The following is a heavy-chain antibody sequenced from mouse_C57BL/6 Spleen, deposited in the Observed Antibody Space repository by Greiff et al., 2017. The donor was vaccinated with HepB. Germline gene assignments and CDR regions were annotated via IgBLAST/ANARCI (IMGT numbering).Heavy chain of an antibody. CDR2: IYPGDGDT. CDR3: ARSSYREGYFDV. D-gene: IGHD2-14*01. Sequence: QVQLQQSGPELVKPGASVKISCKASGYAFSSSWMNWVKQRPGKGLEWIGRIYPGDGDTNYNGKFKGKATLTADKSSSTAYMQLSSLTSEDSAVYFCARSSYREGYFDVWGTGTTVTVSS. J-gene: IGHJ1*03. CDR1: GYAFSSSW. V-gene: IGHV1-82*01.